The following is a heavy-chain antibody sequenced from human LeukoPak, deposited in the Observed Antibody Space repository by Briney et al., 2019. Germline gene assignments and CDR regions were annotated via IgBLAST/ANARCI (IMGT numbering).Heavy chain of an antibody. Sequence: GGSLRLSCAASGFTFSSYAMHWVRQAPGKGLEWVAVISNDGSNKYYADSVKGRFTLSRDNSKNTLYLQMNSLRAGDTAVYYCARAAYSSTWYSRYFDLWGRGTLVTVSS. V-gene: IGHV3-30*04. J-gene: IGHJ2*01. D-gene: IGHD6-13*01. CDR3: ARAAYSSTWYSRYFDL. CDR2: ISNDGSNK. CDR1: GFTFSSYA.